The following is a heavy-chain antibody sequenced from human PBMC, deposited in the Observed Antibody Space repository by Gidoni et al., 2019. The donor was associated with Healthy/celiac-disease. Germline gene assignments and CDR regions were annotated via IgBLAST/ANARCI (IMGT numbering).Heavy chain of an antibody. CDR3: ARVNWGFVGLGWFDP. V-gene: IGHV4-4*07. J-gene: IGHJ5*02. D-gene: IGHD7-27*01. Sequence: QVQLQESGPGLVKPAETLFLTCTVSGDSISNYYWSWIRQPAGKCLEWIGSIYTSGSTNYHPSLKSLVTMSVDASKNQFSLKLSSVTAADSAVYYCARVNWGFVGLGWFDPWGQGTLVTVSS. CDR2: IYTSGST. CDR1: GDSISNYY.